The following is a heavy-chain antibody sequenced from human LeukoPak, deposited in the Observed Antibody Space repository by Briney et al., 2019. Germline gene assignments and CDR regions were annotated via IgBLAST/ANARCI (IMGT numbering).Heavy chain of an antibody. CDR2: SDPEDGET. CDR1: GSTLRDVS. CDR3: VTDRARLFWYFDL. J-gene: IGHJ2*01. D-gene: IGHD2-21*02. V-gene: IGHV1-24*01. Sequence: ASVKLSCKVSGSTLRDVSINWVRQAPGKGLEYVGGSDPEDGETFHAQNFQGRVTMTEDKSIDTAYMELRSLRSEDTAVYYCVTDRARLFWYFDLWGRGTLVTVS.